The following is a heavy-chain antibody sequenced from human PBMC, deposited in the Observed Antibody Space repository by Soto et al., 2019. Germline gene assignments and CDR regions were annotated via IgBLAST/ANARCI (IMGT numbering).Heavy chain of an antibody. CDR1: GDSFTSYW. D-gene: IGHD2-2*01. V-gene: IGHV5-51*01. Sequence: VESLKISCNGSGDSFTSYWIGWVRQMPWKGLEWMGIIYPGDSDTRYSPSFQGQVTISADKSISTAYLQWSSLKASDTAMYYCARHYCSSTSCYPVYYYYYGMDVWGQGTTVTVSS. CDR3: ARHYCSSTSCYPVYYYYYGMDV. CDR2: IYPGDSDT. J-gene: IGHJ6*02.